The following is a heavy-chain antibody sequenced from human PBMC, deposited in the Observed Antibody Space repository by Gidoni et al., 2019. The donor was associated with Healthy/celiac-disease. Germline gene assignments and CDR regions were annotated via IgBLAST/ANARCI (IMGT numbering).Heavy chain of an antibody. V-gene: IGHV4-34*01. CDR3: ARGEYSSSSGRYYVDY. CDR1: GGSFSGYY. CDR2: INHSGST. Sequence: QVQLQQWGAGLLKPSETLSLTCAVYGGSFSGYYWSWIRPPPGKGLEWIGEINHSGSTNYTPSLKSRVTISVDTSKNQFSLKLSSVTAADTAVYYCARGEYSSSSGRYYVDYWGQGTLVTVSS. J-gene: IGHJ4*02. D-gene: IGHD6-6*01.